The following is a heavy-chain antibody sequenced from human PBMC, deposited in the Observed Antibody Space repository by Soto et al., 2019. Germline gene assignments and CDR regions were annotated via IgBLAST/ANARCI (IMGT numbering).Heavy chain of an antibody. J-gene: IGHJ5*02. D-gene: IGHD5-18*01. CDR3: ARDNPYTNSFGNWFDP. Sequence: QVQLVQSGAEVQKPGSSVKVSCKATGGTFSTYAITWVRQAPGQGLEWMGGIIPGFGTTNYAQKFQGRVTISADEATGTAYLELSSLRSDDTAVYYCARDNPYTNSFGNWFDPWGQGTLVTVSS. V-gene: IGHV1-69*01. CDR2: IIPGFGTT. CDR1: GGTFSTYA.